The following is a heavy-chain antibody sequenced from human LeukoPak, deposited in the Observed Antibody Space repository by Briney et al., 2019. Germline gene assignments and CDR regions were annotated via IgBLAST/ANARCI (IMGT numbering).Heavy chain of an antibody. V-gene: IGHV4-39*01. J-gene: IGHJ3*02. CDR2: IYYSGST. Sequence: PSETLSLTCTVSGGSITSSSYYWAWIRQSPGKGLEFIGTIYYSGSTYYSPSLKSRVAISVDTSKNQFSLKLSSVTAADTAVYYCANYCSSSSCHIRRAFDIWGQGTMVTVSS. CDR1: GGSITSSSYY. D-gene: IGHD2-2*02. CDR3: ANYCSSSSCHIRRAFDI.